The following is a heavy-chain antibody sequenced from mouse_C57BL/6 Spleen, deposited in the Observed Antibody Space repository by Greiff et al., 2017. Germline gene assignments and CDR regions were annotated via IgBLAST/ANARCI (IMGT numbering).Heavy chain of an antibody. Sequence: EVQLQQSGPGLVKPSQSLSLTCSVTGYSITSGYYWNWIRQFPGNKLEWMGYISYDGSNNYNPSLKNRISITRDTSKNQFFLKLNSVTTEDTATYYCARGHDWFAYWGQGTLVTVSA. CDR3: ARGHDWFAY. CDR2: ISYDGSN. CDR1: GYSITSGYY. D-gene: IGHD3-1*01. J-gene: IGHJ3*01. V-gene: IGHV3-6*01.